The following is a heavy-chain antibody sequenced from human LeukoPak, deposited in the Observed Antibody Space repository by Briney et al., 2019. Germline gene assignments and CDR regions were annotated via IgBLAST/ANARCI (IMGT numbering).Heavy chain of an antibody. J-gene: IGHJ3*02. CDR1: GYIFTNYY. CDR3: AREGSYYDSSGYPLDAFDI. D-gene: IGHD3-22*01. CDR2: INPVGGVT. V-gene: IGHV1-46*01. Sequence: GASVKISCKASGYIFTNYYLYWVRQAPGQGLEWMGVINPVGGVTTYAQRFQGRVTMTTDTSTSTAYMELRSLRSDDTAVYYCAREGSYYDSSGYPLDAFDIWGQGTMVTVSS.